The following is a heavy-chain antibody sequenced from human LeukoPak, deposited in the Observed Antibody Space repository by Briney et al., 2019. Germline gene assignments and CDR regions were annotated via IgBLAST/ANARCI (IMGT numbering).Heavy chain of an antibody. CDR1: GGSMSNYY. Sequence: SETLSLTCTVSGGSMSNYYWSWIRQPPGKGLQWIAYIYYSGSTNYNPSLMSRVTMSIDTSKNQFSLNLSSVTAADTAVYYCARGRGSGYPYYFDSWGQGTLVTVSS. J-gene: IGHJ4*02. D-gene: IGHD3-22*01. CDR2: IYYSGST. V-gene: IGHV4-59*01. CDR3: ARGRGSGYPYYFDS.